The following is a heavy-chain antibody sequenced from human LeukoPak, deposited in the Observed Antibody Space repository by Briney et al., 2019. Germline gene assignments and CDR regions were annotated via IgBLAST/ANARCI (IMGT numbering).Heavy chain of an antibody. V-gene: IGHV4-59*01. J-gene: IGHJ5*02. CDR3: AKHLRRRFFSKTLGFDP. D-gene: IGHD3-3*01. CDR2: IYYSGST. Sequence: PSETLSLTCTVSGGSISSYYWSWIRQPPGKGLEWIGYIYYSGSTNYNPSLKSRVTISVDTSKNQLSLKLSSVTAADTAAYYCAKHLRRRFFSKTLGFDPWGQGTLVTVSS. CDR1: GGSISSYY.